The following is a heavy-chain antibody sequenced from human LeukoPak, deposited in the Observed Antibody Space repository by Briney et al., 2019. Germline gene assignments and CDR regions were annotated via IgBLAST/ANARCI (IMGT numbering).Heavy chain of an antibody. CDR3: ARVSSSWYEDWYFDL. CDR1: GGSITSYY. Sequence: PSETLSLTCTVSGGSITSYYWIWVPQPAGKGLEWIGRIFISESTNYNPSLKSRVTMSVDTSKNQFSLKLSSVTAADTAVYYCARVSSSWYEDWYFDLWGRGTLVSVSS. D-gene: IGHD6-13*01. J-gene: IGHJ2*01. V-gene: IGHV4-4*07. CDR2: IFISEST.